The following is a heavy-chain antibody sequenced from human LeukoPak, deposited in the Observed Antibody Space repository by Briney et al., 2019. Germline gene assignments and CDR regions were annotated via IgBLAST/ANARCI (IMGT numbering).Heavy chain of an antibody. D-gene: IGHD6-13*01. CDR2: IYYSGST. V-gene: IGHV4-59*01. J-gene: IGHJ1*01. CDR1: GGPISSYY. Sequence: SETLSLTCTVSGGPISSYYWSWIRQPPGKGLEWIGYIYYSGSTNYNPSLKSRVTISVDTSKNQFSLKLSSVTAANTAVYYCARDAERYSSSWYRGYFQHWGQGTLVTVSS. CDR3: ARDAERYSSSWYRGYFQH.